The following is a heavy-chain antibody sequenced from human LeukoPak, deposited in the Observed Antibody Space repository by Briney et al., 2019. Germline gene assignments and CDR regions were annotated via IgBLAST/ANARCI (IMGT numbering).Heavy chain of an antibody. CDR3: ARDSALYSSGWLDAFDI. D-gene: IGHD6-19*01. V-gene: IGHV6-1*01. Sequence: SQTLSLTCAISGDSVSSNSAAWNWVRQSPSRGLEWLGRTYYRSKWYNDYAVSVESRITINPDTSKNQFSLQLNSVTPEDTAVYYCARDSALYSSGWLDAFDIWGQGTMVTVSS. J-gene: IGHJ3*02. CDR2: TYYRSKWYN. CDR1: GDSVSSNSAA.